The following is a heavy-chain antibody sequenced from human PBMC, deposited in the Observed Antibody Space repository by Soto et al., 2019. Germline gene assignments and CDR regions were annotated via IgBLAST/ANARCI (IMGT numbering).Heavy chain of an antibody. Sequence: SETLSLTCTVSGGSISSGGYYWSWIRQHPGKGLEWIGYIYYSGSTYYNPSLKSRVTISVDTSKNQFSLKLSSVTAADTAVYYCASLCSSTSCYGIDVWGQGTTGTVS. CDR2: IYYSGST. CDR1: GGSISSGGYY. J-gene: IGHJ6*02. D-gene: IGHD2-2*01. CDR3: ASLCSSTSCYGIDV. V-gene: IGHV4-31*03.